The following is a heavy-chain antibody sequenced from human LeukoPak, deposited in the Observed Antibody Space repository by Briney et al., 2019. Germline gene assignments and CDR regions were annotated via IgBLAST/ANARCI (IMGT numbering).Heavy chain of an antibody. J-gene: IGHJ4*02. CDR3: ARNVDY. V-gene: IGHV4-59*01. Sequence: SETLSLTCTVSGGSISSYYWSWIRQPPGKGLEWIGYIYYSGSTNCNPSLKSRVTISVDTSKNQFSLKLSSVTAADTAVYYCARNVDYWGQGTLVTVSS. CDR1: GGSISSYY. CDR2: IYYSGST.